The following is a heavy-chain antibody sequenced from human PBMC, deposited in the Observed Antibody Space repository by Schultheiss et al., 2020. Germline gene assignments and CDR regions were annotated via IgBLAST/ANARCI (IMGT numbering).Heavy chain of an antibody. Sequence: SETLSLTYTVSGGSISSSYYWGWIRQPPGKGLEWIGSIYYSGSTYYNPSLKSRVTISVDTSKNQFSLKLSSVTAADTAVYYCARLNWNYNYFDYWGQGTLVTVSS. V-gene: IGHV4-39*01. J-gene: IGHJ4*02. CDR1: GGSISSSYY. CDR2: IYYSGST. D-gene: IGHD1-7*01. CDR3: ARLNWNYNYFDY.